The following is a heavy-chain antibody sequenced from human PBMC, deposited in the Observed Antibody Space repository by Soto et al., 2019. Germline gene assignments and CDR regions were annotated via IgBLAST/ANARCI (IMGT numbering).Heavy chain of an antibody. CDR1: GFTFSSYA. CDR3: ARPLWRDDYNWGYFDL. D-gene: IGHD4-4*01. J-gene: IGHJ2*01. V-gene: IGHV3-30-3*01. CDR2: ISYDGSNK. Sequence: QVQLVESGGGVVQPGRSLRLSCAASGFTFSSYAMNWVRQVPGKGLEWGAVISYDGSNKYYADSVKGRFTISRDNSKNTLYLQMNSLRAEDTAVYYCARPLWRDDYNWGYFDLWGRGTLVTVSS.